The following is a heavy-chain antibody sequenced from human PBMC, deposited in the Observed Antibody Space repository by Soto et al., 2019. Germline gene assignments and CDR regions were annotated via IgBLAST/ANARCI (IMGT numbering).Heavy chain of an antibody. CDR1: GFTFSSYW. CDR3: ARGYMYYYDSSGYIRDY. V-gene: IGHV3-74*01. J-gene: IGHJ4*02. Sequence: PGGSLRLSCAASGFTFSSYWVHWVRQAPGKGLVWVSRINSDGSSTSYADSVKGRFTISRDNAKNTLYLQMNSLRAEDAAVYYCARGYMYYYDSSGYIRDYWGQGTLVTVSS. D-gene: IGHD3-22*01. CDR2: INSDGSST.